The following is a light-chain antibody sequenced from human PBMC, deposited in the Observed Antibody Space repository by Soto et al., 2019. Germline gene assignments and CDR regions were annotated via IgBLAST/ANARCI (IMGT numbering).Light chain of an antibody. J-gene: IGKJ4*01. Sequence: EIVLTQFPGTLSLSPGERATLSCRASQSVSGNFLTWYQQKPGQAPRLLIYDASSRATGIPDRFSGGGSGTDFTLTISRLEPEDFAVYYCQQYGTAPPVTFGGGTKVDIK. CDR1: QSVSGNF. V-gene: IGKV3-20*01. CDR2: DAS. CDR3: QQYGTAPPVT.